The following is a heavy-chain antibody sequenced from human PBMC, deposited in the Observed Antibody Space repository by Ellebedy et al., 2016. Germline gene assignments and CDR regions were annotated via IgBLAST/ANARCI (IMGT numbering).Heavy chain of an antibody. Sequence: GGSLRLSCAVSGFTFRSYVMHWVRQAPGKGLEWVATISYDGNNKYYADSVKGRFTISRDNSNSTLYVQMNTLRVEDTAVYYCARGYCDTRGCSLGLGDWGQGTLVTVSS. CDR2: ISYDGNNK. CDR1: GFTFRSYV. D-gene: IGHD2-15*01. V-gene: IGHV3-30-3*01. CDR3: ARGYCDTRGCSLGLGD. J-gene: IGHJ4*02.